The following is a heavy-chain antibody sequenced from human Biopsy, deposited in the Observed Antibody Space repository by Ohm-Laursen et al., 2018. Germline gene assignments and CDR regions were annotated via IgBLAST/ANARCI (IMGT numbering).Heavy chain of an antibody. Sequence: LSCAASGFTVSSNYMSWVRQAPGKGLEWVSVIYSGGSTYYADSVKGRFTISRDNSKNTLYLQMNSLRAEDTAVYYCARGGIAVAGTNFDYWGQGTLVTVSS. J-gene: IGHJ4*02. D-gene: IGHD6-19*01. CDR1: GFTVSSNY. V-gene: IGHV3-66*01. CDR2: IYSGGST. CDR3: ARGGIAVAGTNFDY.